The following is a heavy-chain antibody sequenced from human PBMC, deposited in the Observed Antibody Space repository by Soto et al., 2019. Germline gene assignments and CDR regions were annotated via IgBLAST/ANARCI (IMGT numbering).Heavy chain of an antibody. Sequence: SETPSLTCSVSGGSMSEYFWSWIRQSPGKGLEWIGYIYYLGSTDYNPSLKSRVTISVDTSKRQFSLRLTSVTAADTAVYYCARDGYDGSGSPYPDYWGPGTQVTVSS. CDR1: GGSMSEYF. J-gene: IGHJ4*02. D-gene: IGHD3-10*01. CDR2: IYYLGST. CDR3: ARDGYDGSGSPYPDY. V-gene: IGHV4-59*01.